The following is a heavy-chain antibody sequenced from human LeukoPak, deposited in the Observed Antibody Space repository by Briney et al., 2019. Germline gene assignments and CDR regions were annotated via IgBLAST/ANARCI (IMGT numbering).Heavy chain of an antibody. CDR2: INPHNGDT. V-gene: IGHV1-2*02. CDR3: ARDGGEKSFDY. Sequence: ASVKVSCKASGNTFTGYYMHWVRQAPGQGLEWMGWINPHNGDTNYSQKFQGRVTMTRDTSISTAYMELNRLRSDDTAVYYCARDGGEKSFDYWGQGALVTVSS. J-gene: IGHJ4*02. D-gene: IGHD2-15*01. CDR1: GNTFTGYY.